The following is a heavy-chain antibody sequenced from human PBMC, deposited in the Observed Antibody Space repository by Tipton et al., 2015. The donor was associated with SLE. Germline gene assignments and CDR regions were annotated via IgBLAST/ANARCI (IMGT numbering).Heavy chain of an antibody. CDR2: IYYSGST. CDR3: ARDSFQHYYDLAFDI. CDR1: GGSIRSHY. J-gene: IGHJ3*02. D-gene: IGHD3-22*01. Sequence: TLSLTCTVSGGSIRSHYWSWIRQPPGKGLEWLGYIYYSGSTNYNPSLKSRVTISIDTSKNQFSLKLSSVTAADTAVYYCARDSFQHYYDLAFDIWGQGTMVTVSS. V-gene: IGHV4-59*11.